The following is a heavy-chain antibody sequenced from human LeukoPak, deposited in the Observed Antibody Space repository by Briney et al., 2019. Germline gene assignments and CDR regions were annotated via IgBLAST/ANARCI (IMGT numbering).Heavy chain of an antibody. Sequence: GESLKISCKGSGYSFTSYWIGWVRQMPGKGLEWMGIIYPGDSATRYSPSFQGQVTISAEKSISTAYLQWSSLRASDTAMYYCARPQNWNYVIDAFDIWGQGTMVTVSS. D-gene: IGHD1-7*01. CDR2: IYPGDSAT. J-gene: IGHJ3*02. CDR3: ARPQNWNYVIDAFDI. V-gene: IGHV5-51*01. CDR1: GYSFTSYW.